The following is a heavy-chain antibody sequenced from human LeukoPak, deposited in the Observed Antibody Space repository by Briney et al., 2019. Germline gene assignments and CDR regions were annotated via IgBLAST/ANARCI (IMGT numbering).Heavy chain of an antibody. Sequence: ASVKVSCKASGGTFSRYGISWVRQAPGQGFEWMGGINPIFGTPNYAQKFQGRVAITTDESTSTAYMELSSLRSEDTAVYHCARAWGSGSNYYMDVWGKGTTVTVSS. D-gene: IGHD3-16*01. CDR3: ARAWGSGSNYYMDV. J-gene: IGHJ6*03. CDR2: INPIFGTP. V-gene: IGHV1-69*05. CDR1: GGTFSRYG.